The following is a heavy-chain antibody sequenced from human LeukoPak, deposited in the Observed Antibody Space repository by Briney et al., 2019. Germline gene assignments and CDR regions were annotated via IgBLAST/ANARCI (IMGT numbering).Heavy chain of an antibody. V-gene: IGHV3-30*18. CDR3: AKDRGFQYASGSSELDY. J-gene: IGHJ4*02. CDR1: GFTFSNYG. CDR2: ISFDGSQK. Sequence: GGSLRLSCAASGFTFSNYGMHWVRLAPGKGLEWVAVISFDGSQKHYADSVQGRFTISRDNPRNTVYLQMNSLRDEDTAIYFCAKDRGFQYASGSSELDYWGQGTPVTVSS. D-gene: IGHD3-10*01.